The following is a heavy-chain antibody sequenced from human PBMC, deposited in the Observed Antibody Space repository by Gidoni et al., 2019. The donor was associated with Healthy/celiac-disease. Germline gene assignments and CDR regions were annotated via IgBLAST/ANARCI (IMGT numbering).Heavy chain of an antibody. V-gene: IGHV3-21*01. CDR2: IMSSSSYT. CDR1: GFTFSRYS. D-gene: IGHD3-22*01. Sequence: EVQLVESGGGLVKPGGYLSLSCAASGFTFSRYSMTRVRQAPGKGLEWVSSIMSSSSYTYYTDSVKGRFTISRDNAKNSLYLQMNSLRAEDTAVYYCARDRYYDSSGYAGFSHSFDIWGQGTMVTVSS. CDR3: ARDRYYDSSGYAGFSHSFDI. J-gene: IGHJ3*02.